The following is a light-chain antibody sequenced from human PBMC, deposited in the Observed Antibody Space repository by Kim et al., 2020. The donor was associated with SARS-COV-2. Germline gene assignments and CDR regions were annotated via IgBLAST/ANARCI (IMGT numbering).Light chain of an antibody. CDR3: NSRDSSGNHLV. Sequence: ALGTTVRITCQGDSPRSYYASWYQQKPGQAPVLVIYGKNNRPSGIPDRFSGSSSGNTASLTITGAQAEDEADYYCNSRDSSGNHLVFGGGTQLTVL. CDR1: SPRSYY. J-gene: IGLJ3*02. CDR2: GKN. V-gene: IGLV3-19*01.